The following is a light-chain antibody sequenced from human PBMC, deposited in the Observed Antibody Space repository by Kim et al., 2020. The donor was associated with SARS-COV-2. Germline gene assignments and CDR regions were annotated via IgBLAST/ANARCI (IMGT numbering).Light chain of an antibody. V-gene: IGLV1-40*01. CDR1: SSNIGAGYD. J-gene: IGLJ2*01. CDR2: GNS. CDR3: QSYDSSLSGLV. Sequence: RVTSSCTGGSSNIGAGYDVHWYQQRPGTAPNLLIYGNSNRPSGVPDRFSGSKSGTSASLAITGLQAEDEADYYCQSYDSSLSGLVFGGGTQLTVL.